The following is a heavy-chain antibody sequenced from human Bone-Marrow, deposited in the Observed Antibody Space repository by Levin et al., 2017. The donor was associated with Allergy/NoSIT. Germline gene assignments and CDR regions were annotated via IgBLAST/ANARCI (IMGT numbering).Heavy chain of an antibody. D-gene: IGHD6-19*01. CDR2: ISGSGGST. J-gene: IGHJ5*02. V-gene: IGHV3-23*01. CDR3: AKDLWAGTRAVNWFDP. Sequence: GESLKISCAASGFTFSSYAMSWVRQAPGKGLEWVSAISGSGGSTYYADSVKGRFTISRDNSKNTLYLQMNSLRAEDTAVYYCAKDLWAGTRAVNWFDPWGQGTLVTVSS. CDR1: GFTFSSYA.